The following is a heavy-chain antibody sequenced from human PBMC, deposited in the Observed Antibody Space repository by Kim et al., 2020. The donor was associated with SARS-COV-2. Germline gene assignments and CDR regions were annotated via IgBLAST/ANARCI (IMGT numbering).Heavy chain of an antibody. CDR2: VTSGGNT. Sequence: GGSLRLSCAASGFTFSSSAMTWVRQAPGKGLEWVSTVTSGGNTNYADSVKGRFTVSRDNSENPLYLQMNSLRAEDTAVYYCAKGRMDIWGQGTAVTVSS. CDR3: AKGRMDI. J-gene: IGHJ6*02. V-gene: IGHV3-23*01. CDR1: GFTFSSSA.